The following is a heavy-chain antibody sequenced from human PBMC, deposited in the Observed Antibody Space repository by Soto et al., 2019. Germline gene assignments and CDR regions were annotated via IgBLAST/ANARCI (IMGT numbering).Heavy chain of an antibody. CDR3: ARDLGWYSSSSDYYYYGMDV. Sequence: GSLRLSCAASGFTFSDYYMSWIRQAPGKGLEWVSYISSSSSYTNYADSVKGRFTISRDNAKNSLYLQMNSLRAEDTAVYYCARDLGWYSSSSDYYYYGMDVWGQGTTVTVSS. CDR1: GFTFSDYY. D-gene: IGHD6-6*01. J-gene: IGHJ6*02. V-gene: IGHV3-11*06. CDR2: ISSSSSYT.